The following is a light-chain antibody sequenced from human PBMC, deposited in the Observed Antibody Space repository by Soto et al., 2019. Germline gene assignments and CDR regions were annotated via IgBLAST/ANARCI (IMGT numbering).Light chain of an antibody. CDR1: SSDVGGYNY. V-gene: IGLV2-14*01. CDR2: EVS. Sequence: QSALTQPASVSGSPGQSITISCTGTSSDVGGYNYVSWFQQSPGKAPKLMIYEVSHRPSGVSNRFSGSKSGNTASLTISGLQAEDEADYYCSSYTSSSTVVFGGGTKLTVL. J-gene: IGLJ2*01. CDR3: SSYTSSSTVV.